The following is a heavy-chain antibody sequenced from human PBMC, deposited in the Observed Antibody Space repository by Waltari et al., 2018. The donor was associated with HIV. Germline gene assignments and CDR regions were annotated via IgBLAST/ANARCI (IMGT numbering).Heavy chain of an antibody. V-gene: IGHV3-30*01. Sequence: QAQLVESGGGVVQPGRSLSISCSASGFTFRRYAITWVRQAPGKGLEWVAVISYDGSNKFYADSVKCRFTISRDISENTLFLQMDSLRAEDTVFYYCARYRGSFASFFYGLDVWGQGTTVTVSS. CDR3: ARYRGSFASFFYGLDV. CDR2: ISYDGSNK. CDR1: GFTFRRYA. J-gene: IGHJ6*02. D-gene: IGHD3-10*01.